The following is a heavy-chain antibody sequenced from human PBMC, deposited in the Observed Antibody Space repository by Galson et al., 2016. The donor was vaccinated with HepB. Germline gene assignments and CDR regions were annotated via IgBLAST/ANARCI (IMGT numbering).Heavy chain of an antibody. D-gene: IGHD5-12*01. CDR3: ARDGYGY. Sequence: SLRLSCAASGFNFSTYWMTWVRQAPGKGLEWVADIKQDGSERYYVDSVKGRFTISRDNANNALYLQMNSLRAEDTAVYYCARDGYGYWGQGATVTVSS. CDR1: GFNFSTYW. J-gene: IGHJ6*02. V-gene: IGHV3-7*01. CDR2: IKQDGSER.